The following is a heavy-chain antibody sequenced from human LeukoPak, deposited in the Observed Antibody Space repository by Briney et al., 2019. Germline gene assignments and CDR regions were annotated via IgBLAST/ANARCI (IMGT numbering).Heavy chain of an antibody. Sequence: GASVKVSCKASGYTFNANYMHWVRQAPGQGLEWMGWVNPNSGGTNYAQKFQGRVTMTRDTSISTAYMELSRLRSDDTAVYYCARAGDSSGWYGAHFDYWGQGTLVTVSS. V-gene: IGHV1-2*02. CDR1: GYTFNANY. D-gene: IGHD6-19*01. CDR2: VNPNSGGT. J-gene: IGHJ4*02. CDR3: ARAGDSSGWYGAHFDY.